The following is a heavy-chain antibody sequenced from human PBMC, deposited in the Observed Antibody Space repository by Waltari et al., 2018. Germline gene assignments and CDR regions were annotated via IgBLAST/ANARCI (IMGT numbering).Heavy chain of an antibody. J-gene: IGHJ4*02. CDR3: ARVAVPYCGVDCYYTY. V-gene: IGHV3-30-3*01. Sequence: QVQLVESGGGVVQPGRSLRLSCAASGFAFRSYGMDWVRQAPGKGVEWVAVIEYDGNYKYYADSVKGRFTVSRDNSKNTLYLQINSLMPEDTAIYYCARVAVPYCGVDCYYTYWGQGTLVTVSS. CDR2: IEYDGNYK. CDR1: GFAFRSYG. D-gene: IGHD2-21*01.